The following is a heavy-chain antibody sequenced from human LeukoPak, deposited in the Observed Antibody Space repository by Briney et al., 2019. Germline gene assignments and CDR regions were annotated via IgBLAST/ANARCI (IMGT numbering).Heavy chain of an antibody. Sequence: SETLSLTCTVSGGSISSYYWGWIRQPPGKGLEWIGYIYYSGSTNYNPSLKSRVTISVDTSKNQFSLKLSSVTAADTAVYYCARGYGTDVIIDYWGQGTLVTVSS. J-gene: IGHJ4*02. CDR1: GGSISSYY. CDR2: IYYSGST. D-gene: IGHD1-7*01. CDR3: ARGYGTDVIIDY. V-gene: IGHV4-59*13.